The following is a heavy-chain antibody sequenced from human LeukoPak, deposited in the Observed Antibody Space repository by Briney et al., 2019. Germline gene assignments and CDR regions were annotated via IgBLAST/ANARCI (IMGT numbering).Heavy chain of an antibody. CDR1: GFTVNNKY. CDR3: AKDFIAKTRGHSYGFNDAFDI. V-gene: IGHV3-53*01. CDR2: IYNDGRT. D-gene: IGHD5-24*01. Sequence: GGSLRLSCAASGFTVNNKYMTWVRQAPGKGLEWVSLIYNDGRTYYADSVKDRCTISRDKSKNTLYLQMHSLRDEDTAVYYCAKDFIAKTRGHSYGFNDAFDIWGQGTMVTVSS. J-gene: IGHJ3*02.